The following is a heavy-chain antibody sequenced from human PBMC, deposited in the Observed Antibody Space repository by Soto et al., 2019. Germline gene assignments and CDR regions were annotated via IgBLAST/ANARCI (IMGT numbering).Heavy chain of an antibody. CDR1: GYTFTGYY. V-gene: IGHV1-2*04. CDR3: ARNARSIHYYYGMDV. J-gene: IGHJ6*02. Sequence: ASVEVSCKASGYTFTGYYMHWVRPAPGQGLEWMGWINPNSGGTNYAQKFQGWVTMTRDTSISTAYMELSRLRSDDTAVYYCARNARSIHYYYGMDVWGQGTTVTVSS. CDR2: INPNSGGT. D-gene: IGHD1-1*01.